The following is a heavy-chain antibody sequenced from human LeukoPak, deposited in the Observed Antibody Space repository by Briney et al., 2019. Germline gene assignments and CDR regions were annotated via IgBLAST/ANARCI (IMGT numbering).Heavy chain of an antibody. CDR1: GFSFSNYW. V-gene: IGHV3-7*04. D-gene: IGHD5-12*01. CDR3: ARDRGGYRGYIY. CDR2: IKHDGSEK. Sequence: PGGSLRLSCAASGFSFSNYWMSWVRQAPGKGLEWVANIKHDGSEKYHVDSVKGRFTISRDNAKNSLYLQMNSLRAEDTAVYYCARDRGGYRGYIYWGQGTLVTVTS. J-gene: IGHJ4*02.